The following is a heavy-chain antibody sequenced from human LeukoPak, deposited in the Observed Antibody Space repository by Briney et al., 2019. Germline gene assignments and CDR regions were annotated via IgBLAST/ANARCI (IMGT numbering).Heavy chain of an antibody. Sequence: SETLSPTCTVSGGSISSYYWSWIRQPPGKGLEWIGYIYYSGSTNYNPSLKSRVTISVDTSKNQFSLKLSSVTAADTAVYYCASIHPDHGYNYLFDYWGQGTLVTVSS. CDR2: IYYSGST. J-gene: IGHJ4*02. D-gene: IGHD5-24*01. V-gene: IGHV4-59*01. CDR3: ASIHPDHGYNYLFDY. CDR1: GGSISSYY.